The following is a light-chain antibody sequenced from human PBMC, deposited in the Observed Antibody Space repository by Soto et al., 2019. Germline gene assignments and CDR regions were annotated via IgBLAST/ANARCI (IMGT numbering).Light chain of an antibody. CDR2: GNS. CDR1: SSNIGAGYD. CDR3: QSYDSSVPLRV. Sequence: QSVLTQPPSVSGAPGQRVTISCTGSSSNIGAGYDVHWYQQLPGTAPKLLIYGNSNRPSGVPDRFSGSKSGTSASLAITGLQADDEADYYCQSYDSSVPLRVFGTGTKVTVL. J-gene: IGLJ1*01. V-gene: IGLV1-40*01.